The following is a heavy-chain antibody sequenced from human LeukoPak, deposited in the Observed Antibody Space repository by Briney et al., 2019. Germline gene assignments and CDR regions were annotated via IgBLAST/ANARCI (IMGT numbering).Heavy chain of an antibody. Sequence: SETLSLTCAVYGGSFSGYYWSWIRQPPGKGLEWIGYIYYSGSTNYNPSLKSRVTISVDTSKNQFSLKLSSVTAADTAVYYCARGGVVPAAMGVWGQGTLVTVSS. D-gene: IGHD2-2*01. V-gene: IGHV4-59*01. CDR3: ARGGVVPAAMGV. CDR2: IYYSGST. CDR1: GGSFSGYY. J-gene: IGHJ4*02.